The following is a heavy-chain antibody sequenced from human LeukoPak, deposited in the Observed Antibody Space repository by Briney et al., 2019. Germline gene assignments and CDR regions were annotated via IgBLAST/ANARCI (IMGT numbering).Heavy chain of an antibody. Sequence: PSQTLSLTCTVSGGSISSGSYYWSWIRQPAGKGLEWIGRIYTSGSTNYNPSLKNRVTISVDTSKNQFSLKLSSVTAADTAVYYCARDYYGSGSYSYYFDYWGQGTLVTVSS. CDR1: GGSISSGSYY. V-gene: IGHV4-61*02. CDR2: IYTSGST. J-gene: IGHJ4*02. D-gene: IGHD3-10*01. CDR3: ARDYYGSGSYSYYFDY.